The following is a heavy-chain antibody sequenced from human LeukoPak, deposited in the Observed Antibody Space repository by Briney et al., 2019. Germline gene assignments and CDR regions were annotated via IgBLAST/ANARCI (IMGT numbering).Heavy chain of an antibody. Sequence: GSLRLSCAASGFTFSSYDMHWVRQATGKGLEWVSAIGTAGDTYYPGSVKGRFTISRENAKNSLYLQMNSLRAGDTAVYYCARGSSPKRVYYGSGSYSAPDYWGQGTLVTVSS. CDR2: IGTAGDT. V-gene: IGHV3-13*01. CDR3: ARGSSPKRVYYGSGSYSAPDY. CDR1: GFTFSSYD. J-gene: IGHJ4*02. D-gene: IGHD3-10*01.